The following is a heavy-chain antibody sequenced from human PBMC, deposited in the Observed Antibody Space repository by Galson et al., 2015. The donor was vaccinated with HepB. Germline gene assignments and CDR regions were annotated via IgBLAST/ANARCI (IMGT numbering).Heavy chain of an antibody. CDR3: TCSVLKRGYSYGYEAPPGMDV. V-gene: IGHV3-73*01. D-gene: IGHD5-18*01. CDR2: IRSKANSYAT. J-gene: IGHJ6*02. CDR1: GFTFSGSA. Sequence: SLRLSCAASGFTFSGSAMHWVRQASGKGLEWVGRIRSKANSYATAYAASVKGRFTISRDDSKNTAYLQMNSLKTEDTAVYYCTCSVLKRGYSYGYEAPPGMDVWGQGTTVTVSS.